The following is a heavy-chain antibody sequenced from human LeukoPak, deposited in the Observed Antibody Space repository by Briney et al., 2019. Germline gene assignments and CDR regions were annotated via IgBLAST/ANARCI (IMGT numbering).Heavy chain of an antibody. V-gene: IGHV4-31*03. CDR1: GGSISSGGYY. J-gene: IGHJ4*02. CDR3: AREKDYGDESLFDY. D-gene: IGHD4-17*01. Sequence: SETLSLTCTVSGGSISSGGYYWSWIRQHPGKGLEWIGYIYYSGSTYYNPPLKSRVTISVDTSKNQFSLKLSSVTAADTAVYYCAREKDYGDESLFDYWGQGTLVTVSS. CDR2: IYYSGST.